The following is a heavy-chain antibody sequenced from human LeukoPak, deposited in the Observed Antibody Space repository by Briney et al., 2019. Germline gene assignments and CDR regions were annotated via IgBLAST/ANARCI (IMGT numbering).Heavy chain of an antibody. V-gene: IGHV1-2*06. Sequence: GASVKVSCKASGYTFTGYYMHWVRQAPGQGLEWMGRINPNSGGTNHAQKFQGRVTMTRDASISTAYMELSGLRSEDTALYYCAREGLDYWGQGTLVTVSS. CDR1: GYTFTGYY. J-gene: IGHJ4*02. CDR2: INPNSGGT. CDR3: AREGLDY.